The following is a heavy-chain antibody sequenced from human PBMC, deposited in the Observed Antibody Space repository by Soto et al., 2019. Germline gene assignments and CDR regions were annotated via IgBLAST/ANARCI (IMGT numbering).Heavy chain of an antibody. Sequence: QVQLVQSGAEVKKPGSSVKVSCKASGGTFSSYAISWVRQAPGQGLEWMGGIIPIFGTANYAQKFQGRVTITADESTSTAYMELSSLRSEDTAVYYCASAGGPYDRSGYYPKNFDYWGQGTLVTVSS. J-gene: IGHJ4*02. V-gene: IGHV1-69*01. D-gene: IGHD3-22*01. CDR2: IIPIFGTA. CDR3: ASAGGPYDRSGYYPKNFDY. CDR1: GGTFSSYA.